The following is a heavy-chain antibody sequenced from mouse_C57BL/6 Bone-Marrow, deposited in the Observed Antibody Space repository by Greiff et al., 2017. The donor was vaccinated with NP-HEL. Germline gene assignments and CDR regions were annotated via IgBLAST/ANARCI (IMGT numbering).Heavy chain of an antibody. CDR3: ARNFGSRESRNWFAY. D-gene: IGHD1-1*01. Sequence: QVQLKESGPGLVQPSQSLSITCTVSGFSLTSYGVHWVRQSPGKGLEWLGVIWSGGSTDYNAAFISRLSISKDNSKSQVFFKMNSLQADDTAIYYCARNFGSRESRNWFAYWGQGTLVTVSA. V-gene: IGHV2-2*01. J-gene: IGHJ3*01. CDR2: IWSGGST. CDR1: GFSLTSYG.